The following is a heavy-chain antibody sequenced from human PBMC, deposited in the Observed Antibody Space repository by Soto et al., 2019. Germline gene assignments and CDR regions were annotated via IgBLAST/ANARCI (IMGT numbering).Heavy chain of an antibody. V-gene: IGHV4-30-2*01. J-gene: IGHJ4*02. CDR3: AAGGGLPRYY. CDR2: IYHSGST. D-gene: IGHD5-12*01. Sequence: QLQLQESGSGLVKPSQTLSLTCAVSGGSISSGGYSWSWIRQPPGKGLEWIGYIYHSGSTSYNPSLKSRVTISVDRSKTQFSLKLSSVTAADAAVYYCAAGGGLPRYYWGQGTLVTVSS. CDR1: GGSISSGGYS.